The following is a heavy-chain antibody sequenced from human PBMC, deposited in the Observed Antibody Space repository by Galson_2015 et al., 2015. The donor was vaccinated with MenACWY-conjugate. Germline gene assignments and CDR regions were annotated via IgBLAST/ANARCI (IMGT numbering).Heavy chain of an antibody. Sequence: SLRLSCAASGFTFSTYWMHWVRQAPGKGLVWVSRINSDGRSTSYADSVKGRFTFSSDNAKNTLYLQMNGLRAEDTAVYYCARLGGNYRTTSHFDYWGQGTLVTVSS. CDR1: GFTFSTYW. CDR3: ARLGGNYRTTSHFDY. J-gene: IGHJ4*02. V-gene: IGHV3-74*01. D-gene: IGHD1-26*01. CDR2: INSDGRST.